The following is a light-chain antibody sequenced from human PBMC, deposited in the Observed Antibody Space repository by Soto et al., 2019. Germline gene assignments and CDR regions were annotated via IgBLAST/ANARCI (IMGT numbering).Light chain of an antibody. V-gene: IGKV1-5*03. CDR3: QQDNSYALT. CDR1: QSISSW. J-gene: IGKJ4*01. Sequence: DIQMTQSPSTLSASVGDRVTITCRASQSISSWLAWYQQKPGKAPNLLIYKASSLESGVPSRFSGSGSGTEFTPTLSGLQPDDFATYYGQQDNSYALTFGGGTKVEIK. CDR2: KAS.